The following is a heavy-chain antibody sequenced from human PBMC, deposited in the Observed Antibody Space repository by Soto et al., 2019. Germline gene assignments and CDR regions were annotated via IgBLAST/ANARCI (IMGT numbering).Heavy chain of an antibody. CDR1: SGSISSSNW. D-gene: IGHD6-13*01. V-gene: IGHV4-4*02. J-gene: IGHJ5*02. Sequence: PSETLSLTCAVSSGSISSSNWWSWVRQPPGKGLEWIGEIYHSGSTNYNPSLKSRVTISVDKSKNQFSLKLSSVTAADTAVYYCAREIFGGSSWLNWFDPWGQGTLVTVSS. CDR2: IYHSGST. CDR3: AREIFGGSSWLNWFDP.